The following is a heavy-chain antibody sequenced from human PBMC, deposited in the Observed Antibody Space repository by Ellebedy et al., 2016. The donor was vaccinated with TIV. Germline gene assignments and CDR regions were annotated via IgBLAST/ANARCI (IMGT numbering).Heavy chain of an antibody. D-gene: IGHD6-6*01. V-gene: IGHV3-7*01. CDR3: ASLGGRQRYSD. J-gene: IGHJ4*02. CDR1: GFTFSSYW. CDR2: IKQDGSKK. Sequence: GESLKISCVASGFTFSSYWMSWVRQAPGKGLEWVANIKQDGSKKYRVDSVKGRFTISRDNAMNSLYLQMNSLRVEDTAVYYCASLGGRQRYSDWGQGTLVTVST.